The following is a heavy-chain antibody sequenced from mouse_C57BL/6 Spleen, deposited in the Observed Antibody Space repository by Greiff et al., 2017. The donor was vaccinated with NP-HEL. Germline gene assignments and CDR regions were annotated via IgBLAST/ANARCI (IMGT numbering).Heavy chain of an antibody. CDR2: IYPGDGDT. CDR1: GYAFSSSW. J-gene: IGHJ4*01. V-gene: IGHV1-82*01. CDR3: ASPDSSGSSYAMDY. Sequence: QVQLKESGPELVKPGASVKISCKASGYAFSSSWMNWVKQRPGKGLEWIGRIYPGDGDTNYNGKFKGKATLTADKSSSTAYMQLSSLTSGDSAVYFCASPDSSGSSYAMDYWGQGTSVTVSS. D-gene: IGHD3-2*02.